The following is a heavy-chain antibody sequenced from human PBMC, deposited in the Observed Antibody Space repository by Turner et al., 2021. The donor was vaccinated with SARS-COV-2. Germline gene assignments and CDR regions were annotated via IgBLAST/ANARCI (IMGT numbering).Heavy chain of an antibody. CDR3: ARAATMVRGVIRNSFYYYYGMDV. J-gene: IGHJ6*02. V-gene: IGHV1-69*10. CDR2: IIPSLGIA. Sequence: QLQLVQSGAAVMKPGSSVKVSCKASGGTFSSYAISWVRQAPGQGLEWMGGIIPSLGIANYAQKFQGRVTITADKSTSTAYMELSSLRSEDTAVYYCARAATMVRGVIRNSFYYYYGMDVWGQGTTVTVSS. D-gene: IGHD3-10*01. CDR1: GGTFSSYA.